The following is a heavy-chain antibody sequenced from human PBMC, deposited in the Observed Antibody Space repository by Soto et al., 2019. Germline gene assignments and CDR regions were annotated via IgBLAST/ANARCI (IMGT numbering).Heavy chain of an antibody. Sequence: GGSLRLSCAASGFPFSTYGMHWVRQAPGKGLEWVAVIWDDGSNKYYADSVKGRFTISRDNSKDTLYLHMYSLRVEDTAVYYCARGYGSTSPYFDFWGQGTLVTVSS. CDR2: IWDDGSNK. D-gene: IGHD6-6*01. CDR1: GFPFSTYG. J-gene: IGHJ4*02. CDR3: ARGYGSTSPYFDF. V-gene: IGHV3-33*01.